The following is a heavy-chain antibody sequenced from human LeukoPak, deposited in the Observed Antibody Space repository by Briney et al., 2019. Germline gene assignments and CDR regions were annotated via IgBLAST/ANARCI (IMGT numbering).Heavy chain of an antibody. CDR1: GFTFSSYW. CDR2: IKSDGSST. Sequence: GGSLRLSCSASGFTFSSYWMHWVRQVPGKGLVWVSRIKSDGSSTSYADSVKGRFTISRDKVKNMLYLHMNSLRVEDTAVYYCAREVYYGSGNWFDRWGQGTLVTVSS. J-gene: IGHJ5*02. CDR3: AREVYYGSGNWFDR. V-gene: IGHV3-74*01. D-gene: IGHD3-10*01.